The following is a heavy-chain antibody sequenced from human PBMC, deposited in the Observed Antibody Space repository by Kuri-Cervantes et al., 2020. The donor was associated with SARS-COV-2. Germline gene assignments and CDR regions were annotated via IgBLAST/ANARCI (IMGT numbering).Heavy chain of an antibody. CDR1: GFTFSSYW. CDR2: ISSSSYI. J-gene: IGHJ4*02. CDR3: AKDGAYGSGSFYYFDY. Sequence: GESLKISCAASGFTFSSYWMHWVRQAPGKGLVWVSSISSSSYIYYADSVKGRFTISRGNAKNSLYLQMNSLRAEDMALYYCAKDGAYGSGSFYYFDYWGQGTLVTVSS. V-gene: IGHV3-21*04. D-gene: IGHD3-10*01.